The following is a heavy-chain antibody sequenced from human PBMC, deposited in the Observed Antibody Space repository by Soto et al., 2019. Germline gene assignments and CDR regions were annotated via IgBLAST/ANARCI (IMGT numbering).Heavy chain of an antibody. CDR3: ASFSSSSRARYYYGMDV. J-gene: IGHJ6*02. CDR1: GVTFSSYA. Sequence: GGSLKIGCAASGVTFSSYAMIWVRQAPGKGLEWVSAISGSGGSTYYADSVKGRFTISRDNAKNSLYLQMNSLRAEDTAVYYCASFSSSSRARYYYGMDVWGQGTTVTVPS. V-gene: IGHV3-23*01. CDR2: ISGSGGST. D-gene: IGHD6-6*01.